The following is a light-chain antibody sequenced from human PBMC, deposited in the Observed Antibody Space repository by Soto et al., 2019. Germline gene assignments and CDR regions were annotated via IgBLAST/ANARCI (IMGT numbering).Light chain of an antibody. CDR2: GAS. J-gene: IGKJ1*01. CDR1: QNVRSN. Sequence: EIVMTQSPATLSVSPGGRATLSCRASQNVRSNLAWYQQKPGQSPRLLIYGASTRATGIPARFSGSGSGTQFTLTISSLQSEDFAVYYCQQYNNWPPAWTFGQGTKVDIK. CDR3: QQYNNWPPAWT. V-gene: IGKV3-15*01.